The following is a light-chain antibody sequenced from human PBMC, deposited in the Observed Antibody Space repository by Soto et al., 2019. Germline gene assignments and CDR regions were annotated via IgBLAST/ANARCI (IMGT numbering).Light chain of an antibody. CDR3: SSSTSSSMPGYV. CDR1: SSDIGSYNY. Sequence: QSALTQPASVSGSPGQSITISCTGTSSDIGSYNYVSWYQQHPGKAPKLMIYDVSNRPSGVSNRFSGSKSGNTASLIISGLQAEDEADYYCSSSTSSSMPGYVFGTGTKVTVL. V-gene: IGLV2-14*03. J-gene: IGLJ1*01. CDR2: DVS.